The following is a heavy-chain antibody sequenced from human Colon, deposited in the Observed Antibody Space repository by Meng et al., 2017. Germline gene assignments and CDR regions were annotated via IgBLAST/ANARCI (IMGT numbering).Heavy chain of an antibody. Sequence: EVKREEVGGGLVRPGGSLRLSCEGSGFPLIDFWMHWVRQAPGKGLEWVSRIIGDGSARDYAESVKGRFIISRDNAKTTVYLEMNNLRAEDTAIYYCARDLHIAAANYWGQGTLVTVSS. CDR3: ARDLHIAAANY. D-gene: IGHD6-13*01. V-gene: IGHV3-74*01. J-gene: IGHJ4*02. CDR2: IIGDGSAR. CDR1: GFPLIDFW.